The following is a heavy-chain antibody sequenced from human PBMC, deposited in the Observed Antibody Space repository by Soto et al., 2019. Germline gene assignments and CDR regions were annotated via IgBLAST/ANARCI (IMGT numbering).Heavy chain of an antibody. CDR3: ARDHASGSLDY. CDR2: IYNSGGT. V-gene: IGHV3-53*04. J-gene: IGHJ4*02. CDR1: GFTVSTNY. D-gene: IGHD1-26*01. Sequence: PGGSLRLSCAASGFTVSTNYMNWVRQAPGKGLEWVSIIYNSGGTYYADSVKGRFTISRHNSKNTLYLQMNSLRPEDTAVYYCARDHASGSLDYWGLGTLVTVSS.